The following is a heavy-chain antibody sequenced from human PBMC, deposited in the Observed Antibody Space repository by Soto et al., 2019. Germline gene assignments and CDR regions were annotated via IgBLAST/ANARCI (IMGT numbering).Heavy chain of an antibody. V-gene: IGHV3-23*01. CDR3: ASSPVTPYYYYYYMDV. J-gene: IGHJ6*03. Sequence: GGSLRLSCAASGFTFSSYAMSWVRQAPGKGLEWVSAISGSGGSTYYADSVKGRFTISRDNSKNTLYLQMNSLRAEDTAVYYCASSPVTPYYYYYYMDVWGKGTTVTVSS. CDR2: ISGSGGST. CDR1: GFTFSSYA.